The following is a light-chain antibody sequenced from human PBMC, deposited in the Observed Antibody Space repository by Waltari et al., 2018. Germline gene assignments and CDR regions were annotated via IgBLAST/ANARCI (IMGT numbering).Light chain of an antibody. J-gene: IGLJ1*01. CDR1: SSNVGSNY. CDR2: RND. Sequence: QSVLTQPPSASGTPGQRVTISCSGSSSNVGSNYVYWYHQLPGTAPKLLIYRNDPRPAGGPERFSASKSGTLASLAISGLRSEDEADYYCAAWDDSLRAKFVFGTGTKVTVL. CDR3: AAWDDSLRAKFV. V-gene: IGLV1-47*01.